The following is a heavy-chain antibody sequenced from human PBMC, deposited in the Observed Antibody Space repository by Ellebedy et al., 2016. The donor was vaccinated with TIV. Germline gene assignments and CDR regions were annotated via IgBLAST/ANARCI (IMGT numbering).Heavy chain of an antibody. D-gene: IGHD3-10*01. CDR2: IYYSGST. V-gene: IGHV4-61*08. J-gene: IGHJ6*02. CDR1: GGSISSGGYY. CDR3: ARSGIGIYGMDV. Sequence: MPSETLSLTCTVSGGSISSGGYYWSWIRQHPGKGLEWIGYIYYSGSTNYNPSLKSRVTMSVDTSKNQFSLKLSSVTAADTAVYYCARSGIGIYGMDVWGQGTTVTVSS.